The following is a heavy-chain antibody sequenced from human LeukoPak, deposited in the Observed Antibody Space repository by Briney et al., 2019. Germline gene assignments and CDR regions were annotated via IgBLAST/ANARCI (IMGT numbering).Heavy chain of an antibody. CDR1: GFTVSSNS. V-gene: IGHV3-53*01. Sequence: GGPLRLSCTVSGFTVSSNSWSWVRQAPGKGLEWVSFIYSGGNTHYSDSVKGRFTISRDNSKNTLYLQMNSLRAEDTAIYYCARRAGEYSHPYDYWGQGTLVTVSS. CDR2: IYSGGNT. D-gene: IGHD2-15*01. J-gene: IGHJ4*02. CDR3: ARRAGEYSHPYDY.